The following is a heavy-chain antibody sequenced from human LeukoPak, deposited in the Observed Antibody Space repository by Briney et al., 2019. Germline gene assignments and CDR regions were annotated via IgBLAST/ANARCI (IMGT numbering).Heavy chain of an antibody. Sequence: SETLSLTCTASGGSISSSSYYWGWIRQPPGKGLEWIGNIYYSGSTYYNPSLKSRVSISVDTSKKQFSLKLSSVTAADTAVYYCARWEESDGFDIWGQGTMVTVSS. CDR3: ARWEESDGFDI. D-gene: IGHD1-26*01. V-gene: IGHV4-39*01. CDR1: GGSISSSSYY. J-gene: IGHJ3*02. CDR2: IYYSGST.